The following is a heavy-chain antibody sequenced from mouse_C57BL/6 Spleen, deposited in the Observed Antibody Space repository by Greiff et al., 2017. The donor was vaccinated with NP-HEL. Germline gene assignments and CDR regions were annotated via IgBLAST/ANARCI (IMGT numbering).Heavy chain of an antibody. D-gene: IGHD2-1*01. V-gene: IGHV1-80*01. J-gene: IGHJ1*03. CDR3: ALHGIYEYFDV. CDR2: IYPGDGDT. Sequence: VKLQESGAELVKPGASVKISCKASGYAFSSYWMNWVKQRPGKGLEWIGQIYPGDGDTNYNGKFKGKATLTADKSSSTAYMQLSSLTSEDSAVYFCALHGIYEYFDVWGTGTTVTVSS. CDR1: GYAFSSYW.